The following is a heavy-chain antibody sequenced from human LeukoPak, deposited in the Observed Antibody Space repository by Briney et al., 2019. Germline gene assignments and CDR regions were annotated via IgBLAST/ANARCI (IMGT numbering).Heavy chain of an antibody. CDR1: GFTFSSYA. D-gene: IGHD6-13*01. CDR2: ISGSGGST. Sequence: PGGSLGLSCAASGFTFSSYAMSWVRQAPGKGLEWVSAISGSGGSTYYADSVKGRFTISRDNSKNTLYLQMNSLRAEDTAVYYCAHVAGWAAAGTYYFDYWGQGTLVTVSS. CDR3: AHVAGWAAAGTYYFDY. V-gene: IGHV3-23*01. J-gene: IGHJ4*02.